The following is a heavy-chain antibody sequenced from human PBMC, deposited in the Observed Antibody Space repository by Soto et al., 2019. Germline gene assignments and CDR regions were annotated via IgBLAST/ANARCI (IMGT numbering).Heavy chain of an antibody. Sequence: GESLKISCKGSGYSFTSYWIGWVRQMPGKGLEWMGIIYPGDSDTRYSPSFQGQVTISADKSISTAYLQWSSLKASDTVMYYCARGRRGYSGYARLDAFDIWGQGTMVTVSS. CDR3: ARGRRGYSGYARLDAFDI. CDR1: GYSFTSYW. J-gene: IGHJ3*02. V-gene: IGHV5-51*01. D-gene: IGHD5-12*01. CDR2: IYPGDSDT.